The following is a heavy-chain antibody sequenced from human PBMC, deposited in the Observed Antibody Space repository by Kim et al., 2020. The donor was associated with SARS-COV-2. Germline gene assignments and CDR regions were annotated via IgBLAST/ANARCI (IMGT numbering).Heavy chain of an antibody. J-gene: IGHJ6*02. D-gene: IGHD5-12*01. CDR3: ARACGIVATIVYYYGMDV. Sequence: GGSLRLSCAASGFTFSSYGMHWVRQAPGKGLEWVAVISYDGSNKYYADSVKGRFTISRDNSKNTLYLQMNSLRAEDTAVYYCARACGIVATIVYYYGMDVWGQGTTVTVSS. CDR1: GFTFSSYG. V-gene: IGHV3-33*05. CDR2: ISYDGSNK.